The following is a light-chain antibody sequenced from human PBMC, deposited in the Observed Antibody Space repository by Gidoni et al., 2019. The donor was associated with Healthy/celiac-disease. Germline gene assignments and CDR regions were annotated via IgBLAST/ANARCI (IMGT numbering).Light chain of an antibody. V-gene: IGKV3-11*01. J-gene: IGKJ1*01. Sequence: EIVLTPSPATLSLSPGERATLSCRASQSVSSYLAWYQQKPGQAPRLLIYDAANRATGIPARFSGSGSGTDFTLTISSLEPEDFAVYYCQQRSNWPTFXQXTKVEIK. CDR2: DAA. CDR1: QSVSSY. CDR3: QQRSNWPT.